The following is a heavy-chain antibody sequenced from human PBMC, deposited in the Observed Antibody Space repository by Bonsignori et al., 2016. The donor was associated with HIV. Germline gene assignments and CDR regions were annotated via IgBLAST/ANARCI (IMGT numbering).Heavy chain of an antibody. J-gene: IGHJ6*03. D-gene: IGHD3-3*01. CDR2: ISSSSSYI. V-gene: IGHV3-21*01. Sequence: GGSLRLSCAASGFTFSSYSMNWVRQAPGKGLEWVSSISSSSSYIYYADSVKGRFTISRDNAKNSLYLQMNSLRAEDTAVYYCARDQIPYDFWSALHYYYYYMDVWGKGTTVTVSS. CDR1: GFTFSSYS. CDR3: ARDQIPYDFWSALHYYYYYMDV.